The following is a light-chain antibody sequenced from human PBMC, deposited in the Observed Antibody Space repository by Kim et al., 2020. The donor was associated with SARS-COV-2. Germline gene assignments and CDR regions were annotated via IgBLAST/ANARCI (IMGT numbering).Light chain of an antibody. Sequence: DIQMTQSPSTLSASVGDRLTITCRASQSIISSLAWYQQKPGKAPKLLIYKASTLESGVPSRFSGSGSGIQFTLTISSLQPDDFATYYCQQYKSYSWTFGQGTKVDI. V-gene: IGKV1-5*03. CDR1: QSIISS. J-gene: IGKJ1*01. CDR3: QQYKSYSWT. CDR2: KAS.